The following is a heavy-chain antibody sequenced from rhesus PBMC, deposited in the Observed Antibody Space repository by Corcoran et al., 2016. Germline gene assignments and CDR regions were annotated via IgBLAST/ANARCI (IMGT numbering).Heavy chain of an antibody. J-gene: IGHJ4*01. V-gene: IGHV4S10*01. D-gene: IGHD1-32*01. CDR3: ARGGMDY. Sequence: QVQLQESGPGVVKPSETLSLTCTVSGGSISGYYLWSWIRQPQGKVLEWIGYIYGSSTTTNHNPSINSRVTISKDTSKNQFSLKLRSVTAADTAVYYCARGGMDYLVQGVLVTVSS. CDR2: IYGSSTTT. CDR1: GGSISGYYL.